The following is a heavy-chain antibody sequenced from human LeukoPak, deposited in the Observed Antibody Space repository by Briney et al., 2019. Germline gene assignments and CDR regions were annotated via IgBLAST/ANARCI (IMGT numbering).Heavy chain of an antibody. CDR3: ARGGLVVVAARSVRFDY. CDR2: INHSGST. Sequence: SETLSLTCAVYGGSFSGYYWSWLRQPPGKGLEWIGEINHSGSTNYNPSLKSRVTISVGTSKNQFSLKLSSVTAADTAVYYCARGGLVVVAARSVRFDYWGQGTLVTVSS. CDR1: GGSFSGYY. D-gene: IGHD2-15*01. V-gene: IGHV4-34*01. J-gene: IGHJ4*02.